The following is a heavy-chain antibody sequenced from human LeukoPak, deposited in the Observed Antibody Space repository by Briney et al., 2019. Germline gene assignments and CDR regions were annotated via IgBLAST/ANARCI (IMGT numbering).Heavy chain of an antibody. CDR2: IYYSGST. CDR1: GGSVSSSSHY. V-gene: IGHV4-39*01. Sequence: PSETLSLTCTVSGGSVSSSSHYWNWIRQPPGKGLEWIGSIYYSGSTNYNPSLQSRVTISVDTSKNQFSQRLSSVTAADTAMYYCARRNCSGGSCYFQPWGQGTLVTVSS. J-gene: IGHJ1*01. CDR3: ARRNCSGGSCYFQP. D-gene: IGHD2-15*01.